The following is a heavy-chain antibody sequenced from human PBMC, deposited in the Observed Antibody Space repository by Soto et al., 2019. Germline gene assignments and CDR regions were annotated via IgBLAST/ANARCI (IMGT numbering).Heavy chain of an antibody. V-gene: IGHV3-30-3*01. Sequence: QVQLVESGGGVVQPGRSLRLSCAASGFTFSSYAMHWVRQAPGKGLEWVAVISYDGSNKYYADSVKGRFTISRDNSKNTLYLQMNGLRAEDTAVYYCARGRYDSSPFDPWGQGTLVTVSS. J-gene: IGHJ5*02. CDR3: ARGRYDSSPFDP. D-gene: IGHD3-22*01. CDR1: GFTFSSYA. CDR2: ISYDGSNK.